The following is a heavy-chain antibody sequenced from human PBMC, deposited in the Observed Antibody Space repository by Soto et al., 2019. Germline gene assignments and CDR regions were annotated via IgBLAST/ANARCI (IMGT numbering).Heavy chain of an antibody. CDR3: AKERSSGWSFDD. J-gene: IGHJ4*02. D-gene: IGHD6-19*01. CDR2: ISGSGAST. Sequence: EVQLLESGGGLVQPGGSLRLSCAASGFTFSTYAMNWVRQAPGKGLEWVSGISGSGASTYYADSVKGRFTVSRDNSKNTLYLQMNSLRGEDTAVFYCAKERSSGWSFDDWGQGTLVTVSP. CDR1: GFTFSTYA. V-gene: IGHV3-23*01.